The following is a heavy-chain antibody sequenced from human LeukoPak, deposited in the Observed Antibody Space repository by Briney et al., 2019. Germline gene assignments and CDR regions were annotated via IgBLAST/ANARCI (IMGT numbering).Heavy chain of an antibody. D-gene: IGHD6-19*01. V-gene: IGHV3-30*02. CDR2: IRYDGSNK. Sequence: GGSLRLSCAASGFTFSSYGMHWVRQAPGKGLEWVAFIRYDGSNKYYADSVKGRFTISRDDSKNTLYLQMNSLRAEDTALYYCAKLVPSSGWPIDYWGQGTLVTVSS. CDR3: AKLVPSSGWPIDY. CDR1: GFTFSSYG. J-gene: IGHJ4*02.